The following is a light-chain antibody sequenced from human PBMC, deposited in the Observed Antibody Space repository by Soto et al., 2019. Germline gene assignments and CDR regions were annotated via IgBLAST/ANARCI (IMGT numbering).Light chain of an antibody. Sequence: QSALTQPASVSGSPGQSIAISCTGTSSDVGSYNSVSWYQQHPGKAPKLMIYEGSKRPSGVSDRFSGSKSGNTASLTISGLQAEDEADYYCCSYVGNPYVFGTGTKLTV. CDR2: EGS. V-gene: IGLV2-23*01. CDR3: CSYVGNPYV. J-gene: IGLJ1*01. CDR1: SSDVGSYNS.